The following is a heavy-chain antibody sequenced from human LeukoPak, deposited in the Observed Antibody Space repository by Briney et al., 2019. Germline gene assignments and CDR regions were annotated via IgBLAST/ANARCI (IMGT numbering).Heavy chain of an antibody. CDR2: IYYTGST. V-gene: IGHV4-31*03. CDR3: ARGPPNTDTYCDTASCPNWVDP. CDR1: GSSISSGGYF. D-gene: IGHD2-2*01. J-gene: IGHJ5*02. Sequence: PSETLSLTCTVSGSSISSGGYFWTWIRQHPGKGLEWIGHIYYTGSTYYNPSLKSRVTISVDTSKNQFSLKLNSVTAADTAVYYCARGPPNTDTYCDTASCPNWVDPWGQGTLVTVSS.